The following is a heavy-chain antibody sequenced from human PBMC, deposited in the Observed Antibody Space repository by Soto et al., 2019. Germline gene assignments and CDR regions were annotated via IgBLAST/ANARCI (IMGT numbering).Heavy chain of an antibody. CDR1: GGSISSYY. CDR2: IYYSGST. V-gene: IGHV4-59*12. D-gene: IGHD5-12*01. CDR3: AAGGGLPRYY. J-gene: IGHJ4*02. Sequence: ETLSLTCTVSGGSISSYYWSWIRQPPGKGLEWIGYIYYSGSTNYNPSLKSRVTISVDTSKNQFSLKLSSVTAADTAVYYCAAGGGLPRYYWGQGTLVTVSS.